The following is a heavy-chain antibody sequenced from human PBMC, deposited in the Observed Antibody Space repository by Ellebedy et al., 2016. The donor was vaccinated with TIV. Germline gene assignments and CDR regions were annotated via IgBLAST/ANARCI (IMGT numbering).Heavy chain of an antibody. Sequence: GGSLRLXXAASGFIFSNYNMNWVRQAPGKGLEWVSSISTTGTYIYYADSMRGRFTISRDNAESSLYLQMNSLRAEDTAVYYCARASISDSSGTVYNRNDAFDIWGQGTVVTVSS. CDR3: ARASISDSSGTVYNRNDAFDI. CDR1: GFIFSNYN. J-gene: IGHJ3*02. V-gene: IGHV3-21*01. CDR2: ISTTGTYI. D-gene: IGHD3-10*01.